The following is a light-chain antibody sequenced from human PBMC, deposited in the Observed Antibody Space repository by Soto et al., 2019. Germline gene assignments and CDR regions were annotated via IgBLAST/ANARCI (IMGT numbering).Light chain of an antibody. Sequence: QSALTQPASVSGSPGQSITISCTGTSSDVGRYNYVSWYQQHPGRAPKLMIYDVNYRPSGVSNRFSGSKSGNTASLTISGLQAEDEADYYCSSYTSSTTLFGGGTKVTVL. CDR3: SSYTSSTTL. CDR1: SSDVGRYNY. V-gene: IGLV2-14*03. J-gene: IGLJ2*01. CDR2: DVN.